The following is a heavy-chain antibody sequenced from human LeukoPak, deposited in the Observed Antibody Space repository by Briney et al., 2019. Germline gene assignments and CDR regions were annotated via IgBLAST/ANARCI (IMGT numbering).Heavy chain of an antibody. V-gene: IGHV4-61*02. D-gene: IGHD3-22*01. CDR2: VYTSGST. J-gene: IGHJ3*02. Sequence: PSETLSLTCTVSGGSIRSGSYYWSWIRQAAGKGLEWIGRVYTSGSTNYNPSLESRVTISVDTSKNQFSMKLSSVTAADTAVYFCARGPYSYDSSGAFDIWGQGTMVTVSS. CDR1: GGSIRSGSYY. CDR3: ARGPYSYDSSGAFDI.